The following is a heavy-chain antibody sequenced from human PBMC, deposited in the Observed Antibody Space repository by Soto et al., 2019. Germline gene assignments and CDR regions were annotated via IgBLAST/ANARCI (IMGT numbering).Heavy chain of an antibody. CDR3: AKDGSNWAFDY. J-gene: IGHJ4*01. V-gene: IGHV1-46*01. CDR2: IYPSGGGT. D-gene: IGHD6-13*01. CDR1: GNTFTTLR. Sequence: GAPVRFSGRASGNTFTTLRLHWVQQAPGQGLEWMGIIYPSGGGTRYAQKFQGRLTMTRDTSTSTLYMELSSLRSEDTAVYYCAKDGSNWAFDYWGHGTLVTVSS.